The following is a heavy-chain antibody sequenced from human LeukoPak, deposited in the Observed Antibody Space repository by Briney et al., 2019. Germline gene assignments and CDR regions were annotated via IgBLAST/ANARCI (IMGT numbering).Heavy chain of an antibody. V-gene: IGHV3-23*01. CDR2: ISGSSGST. D-gene: IGHD3-22*01. J-gene: IGHJ4*02. CDR3: ARTYYYDSSTH. Sequence: GGSLRLSCAASGFTFSSYAMSWVRQAPGKGLEWVSRISGSSGSTYYADSVKGRFTISRDNFKNTLYLQMNSLRAEDTAVYYCARTYYYDSSTHWGQGTLVTVSS. CDR1: GFTFSSYA.